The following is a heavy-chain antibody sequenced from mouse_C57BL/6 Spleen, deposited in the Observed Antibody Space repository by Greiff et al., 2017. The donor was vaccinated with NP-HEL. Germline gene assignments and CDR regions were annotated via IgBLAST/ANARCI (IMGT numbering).Heavy chain of an antibody. CDR1: GYTFTSYW. CDR3: ARMTTARLAMDY. CDR2: INPSNGGT. V-gene: IGHV1-53*01. J-gene: IGHJ4*01. D-gene: IGHD1-2*01. Sequence: QVQLQQPGPELVKPGASVKLSCKASGYTFTSYWMHWVKQRPGQGLEWIGNINPSNGGTNYNEKFKSKATLTVDKSSSTAYMQLSSLTSEDSAVYYCARMTTARLAMDYWGQGTSVTVSS.